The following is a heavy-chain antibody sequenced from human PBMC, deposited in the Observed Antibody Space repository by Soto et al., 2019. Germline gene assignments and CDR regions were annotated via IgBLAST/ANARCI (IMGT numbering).Heavy chain of an antibody. D-gene: IGHD4-17*01. J-gene: IGHJ6*02. V-gene: IGHV4-59*11. CDR2: VYYSGST. CDR3: ARGYGGNRMMGV. CDR1: GGSISPHY. Sequence: QVQLQESGPRLVKPSETLSLTCSVSGGSISPHYWTWFRQPPGKGLEWIGYVYYSGSTNYNPSLKSRVTISVDTSKNQFSLKLSSVTAADTAVYYWARGYGGNRMMGVGGQGTTVTVSS.